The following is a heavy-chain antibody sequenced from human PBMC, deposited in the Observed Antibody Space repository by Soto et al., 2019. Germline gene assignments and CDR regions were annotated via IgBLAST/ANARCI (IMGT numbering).Heavy chain of an antibody. CDR1: GFTFSSYA. CDR3: ARGGSQRGYRYGWYGYYGMDV. V-gene: IGHV3-30*14. D-gene: IGHD5-18*01. CDR2: ISYDGSNK. J-gene: IGHJ6*02. Sequence: PGGSLRLSCAGSGFTFSSYAMPCISKAAGKGLERVAVISYDGSNKYYADSVKARFTISRDNDKNTLYLQMNSMRAEDTAVYYCARGGSQRGYRYGWYGYYGMDVWGQGTTVTVSS.